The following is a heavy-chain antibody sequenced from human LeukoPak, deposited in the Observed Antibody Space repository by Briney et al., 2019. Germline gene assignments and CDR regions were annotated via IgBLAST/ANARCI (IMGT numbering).Heavy chain of an antibody. D-gene: IGHD5-18*01. V-gene: IGHV4-4*07. CDR1: GGSISDYY. J-gene: IGHJ4*02. CDR2: IYASGST. CDR3: ARDQRTALLGY. Sequence: SETLSLTCTVSGGSISDYYWNWIRQPAGKGLEWIGRIYASGSTNYNPSLRSRVTISVDKSKNQFSLKLTSATAADTAVYYCARDQRTALLGYWGQGTLVTVSS.